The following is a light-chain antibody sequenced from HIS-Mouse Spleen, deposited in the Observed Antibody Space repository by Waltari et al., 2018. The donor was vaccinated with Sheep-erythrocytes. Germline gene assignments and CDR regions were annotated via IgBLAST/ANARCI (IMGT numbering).Light chain of an antibody. CDR2: EVS. Sequence: QSALTQPPSASGSPGQSVTISCTGTSSDVGGYNYVSRYQQHPGKAPKLMIYEVSKRPSGVPDRFSGCKSGNTASLTVSGLQAEDEADYYCSSYAGSNNVVFGGGTKLTVL. CDR3: SSYAGSNNVV. V-gene: IGLV2-8*01. J-gene: IGLJ2*01. CDR1: SSDVGGYNY.